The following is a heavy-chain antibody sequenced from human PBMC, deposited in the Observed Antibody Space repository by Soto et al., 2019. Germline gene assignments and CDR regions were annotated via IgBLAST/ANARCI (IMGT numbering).Heavy chain of an antibody. CDR2: IIPILGTA. V-gene: IGHV1-69*01. CDR1: GGSFNRHT. D-gene: IGHD3-22*01. J-gene: IGHJ4*02. Sequence: QVQLVQSGAEVRKPGSSVRVSCKASGGSFNRHTISWVRQAPGQGLEWMGGIIPILGTANHAQKFQGRVTIIADESTSTVYMELSNLRSDDTAIYYCARGWGYDSTDYYYAYWGQGTLVIVSS. CDR3: ARGWGYDSTDYYYAY.